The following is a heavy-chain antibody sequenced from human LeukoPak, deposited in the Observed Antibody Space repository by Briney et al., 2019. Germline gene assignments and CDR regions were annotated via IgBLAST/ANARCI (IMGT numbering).Heavy chain of an antibody. V-gene: IGHV1-2*03. Sequence: LGASVKVSCKASGYTFTGYYMHWVRHAPGQGLEWMGWINPNSGGTNYAQKFQGRVTMTRDTSISTAYMEPSRLRSDDTAVYYCARDKGLYYFDYWGQGTLVTVSS. D-gene: IGHD2-2*01. CDR1: GYTFTGYY. CDR3: ARDKGLYYFDY. CDR2: INPNSGGT. J-gene: IGHJ4*02.